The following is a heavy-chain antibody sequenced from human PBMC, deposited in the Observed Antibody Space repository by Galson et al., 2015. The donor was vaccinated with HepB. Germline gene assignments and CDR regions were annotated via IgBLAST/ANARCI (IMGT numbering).Heavy chain of an antibody. J-gene: IGHJ6*02. Sequence: QSGAEVKKPGESLRISCQGSGYAFSTHWIAWVRHVPGTGLEWMGMIYPGDAETRYNPSFEGQVTISADKSINTAYLQWSSLQASDTATYYCARPRPGGRYYYGMNIWGQGTTVTVSS. CDR2: IYPGDAET. V-gene: IGHV5-51*01. CDR3: ARPRPGGRYYYGMNI. CDR1: GYAFSTHW.